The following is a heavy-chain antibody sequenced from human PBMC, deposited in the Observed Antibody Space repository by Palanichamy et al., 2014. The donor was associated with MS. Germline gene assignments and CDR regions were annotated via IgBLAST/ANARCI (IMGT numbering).Heavy chain of an antibody. J-gene: IGHJ3*02. V-gene: IGHV4-39*01. CDR1: GGSISSSSYY. D-gene: IGHD3-3*01. CDR2: IYYSGST. Sequence: QLQLQESGPGLVKPSETLSLTCTVSGGSISSSSYYWGWIRQPPGKGLEWIGSIYYSGSTYYNPSLKSRVTISVDTSKNQFSLKLSSATAADTAVYYCAKLSYYDFWSGPVFDIWGQGTMVTVSS. CDR3: AKLSYYDFWSGPVFDI.